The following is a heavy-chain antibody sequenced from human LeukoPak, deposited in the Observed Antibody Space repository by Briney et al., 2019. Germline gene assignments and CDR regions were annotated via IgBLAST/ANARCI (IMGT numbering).Heavy chain of an antibody. Sequence: GSLRLSCAGSGFTFGCYGMHWFRQTPGKGLEWVAVIAYDGSRAFYADSVKGRFTISRDNSKNTMSVQMDDLRAEDTAVYYCTRYNNDHFDYWGQGTLVIVSS. CDR1: GFTFGCYG. D-gene: IGHD1-14*01. J-gene: IGHJ4*02. V-gene: IGHV3-33*01. CDR2: IAYDGSRA. CDR3: TRYNNDHFDY.